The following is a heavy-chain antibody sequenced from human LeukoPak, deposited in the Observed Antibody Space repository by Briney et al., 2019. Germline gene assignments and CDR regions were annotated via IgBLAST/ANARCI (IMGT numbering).Heavy chain of an antibody. Sequence: GGSLRLSYAASGFTFSSYEMNWVRQAPGKGREWVSYISSSSSTIYYADSVKGRFTIATDNAKNSLSLQMNSLIAEDTAVYYCARYAFIGGFDYWGQGTLVTVSS. CDR3: ARYAFIGGFDY. CDR2: ISSSSSTI. D-gene: IGHD3-16*01. J-gene: IGHJ4*02. CDR1: GFTFSSYE. V-gene: IGHV3-48*03.